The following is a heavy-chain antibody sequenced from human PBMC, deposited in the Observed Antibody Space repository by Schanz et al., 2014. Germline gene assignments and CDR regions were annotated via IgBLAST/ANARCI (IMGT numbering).Heavy chain of an antibody. CDR1: GYTFTSHG. CDR3: ASSGAGYSSSWDFDY. J-gene: IGHJ4*02. CDR2: IMPLRGIG. V-gene: IGHV1-69*04. D-gene: IGHD6-13*01. Sequence: QVQLVQSGAEVKKPGASVKVSCKASGYTFTSHGISWVRQAPGQGLEWLGRIMPLRGIGNNAWKFQDRLTITADKSMNITYMELSSLGTEDTAVYYCASSGAGYSSSWDFDYWGQGTLVTVSA.